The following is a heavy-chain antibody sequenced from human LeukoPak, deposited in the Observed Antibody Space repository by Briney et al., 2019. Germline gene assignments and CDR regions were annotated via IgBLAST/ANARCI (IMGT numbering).Heavy chain of an antibody. J-gene: IGHJ5*02. V-gene: IGHV1-18*01. D-gene: IGHD3-22*01. Sequence: ASVKVSCKASGYTLTSYGISWVRQAPGQGLEWMGWISAYNGNTNYAQKLQGRVTMTTDTSTSTAYMELRSLRSDDTAVYYCASIYYDSSGYGFDPWGQGTLVTVSS. CDR1: GYTLTSYG. CDR3: ASIYYDSSGYGFDP. CDR2: ISAYNGNT.